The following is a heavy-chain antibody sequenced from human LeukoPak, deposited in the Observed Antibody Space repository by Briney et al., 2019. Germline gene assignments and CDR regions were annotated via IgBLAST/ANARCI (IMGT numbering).Heavy chain of an antibody. J-gene: IGHJ4*02. CDR1: GGSISTGDYY. V-gene: IGHV4-30-4*01. CDR2: IYHSGST. CDR3: AREGGSGNYKRPVDS. D-gene: IGHD3-10*01. Sequence: SQTLSLTCTVSGGSISTGDYYRSWIRQPPGKRLEWVGYIYHSGSTYYNPSLKSRLSISLDTSKNQFSLKLSSVTAADTAVYYCAREGGSGNYKRPVDSWGQGTLVIVSS.